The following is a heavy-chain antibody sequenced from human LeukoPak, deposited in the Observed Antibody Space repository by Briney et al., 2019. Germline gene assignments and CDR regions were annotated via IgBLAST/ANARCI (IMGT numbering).Heavy chain of an antibody. Sequence: SETLSLTCTVSGGSISSYYWSWIRQPPGKGLEWIGYIYYSGSTNYNPSLKSRVTISVDTSKNQFSLKLSSVTAADTAVYCCARHMSAAEPYNWFDPWGQGTLVTVSS. V-gene: IGHV4-59*08. CDR3: ARHMSAAEPYNWFDP. J-gene: IGHJ5*02. CDR2: IYYSGST. D-gene: IGHD6-13*01. CDR1: GGSISSYY.